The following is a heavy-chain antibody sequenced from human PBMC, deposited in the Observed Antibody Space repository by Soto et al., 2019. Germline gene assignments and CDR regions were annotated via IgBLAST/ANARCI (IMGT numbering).Heavy chain of an antibody. J-gene: IGHJ4*02. V-gene: IGHV4-39*07. D-gene: IGHD3-16*01. CDR1: GSSINSSFYY. CDR2: INHSGST. Sequence: SETLSLTCTVSGSSINSSFYYWSWIRQPPGKGLEWIGEINHSGSTNYNPSLKSRVTISVDTSKNQFSLKLSSVTAADTAVYYCAGGVYLKILDYWGQGTLVTVSS. CDR3: AGGVYLKILDY.